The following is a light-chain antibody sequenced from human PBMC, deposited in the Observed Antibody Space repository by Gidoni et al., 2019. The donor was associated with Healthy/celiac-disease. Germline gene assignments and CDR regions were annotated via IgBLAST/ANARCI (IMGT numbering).Light chain of an antibody. V-gene: IGKV1-5*03. CDR1: QTISNW. CDR2: KAS. CDR3: QQYNNSLT. J-gene: IGKJ5*01. Sequence: DIQMTQSPSTLSASVGDRVTITCRASQTISNWLAWYQQKPGNAPKVLIYKASSLESGVPSRFSGSGSGTEFTFTISSLQPDDFATYYCQQYNNSLTFGQGTRLEIK.